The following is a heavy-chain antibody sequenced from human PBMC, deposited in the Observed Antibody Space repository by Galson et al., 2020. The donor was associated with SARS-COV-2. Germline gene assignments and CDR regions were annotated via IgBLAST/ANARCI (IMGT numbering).Heavy chain of an antibody. D-gene: IGHD3-22*01. V-gene: IGHV4-39*01. J-gene: IGHJ4*02. Sequence: ASETLSLTCTVSGGSISSSSYYWGWIRQPPGKGLEWIGSIYYSGSTYYNPSLKSRVTISVDTSKNQFSLKLSSVTATDTAVYYCARASPYDRSGTYDYWGQGTLVTVSS. CDR1: GGSISSSSYY. CDR2: IYYSGST. CDR3: ARASPYDRSGTYDY.